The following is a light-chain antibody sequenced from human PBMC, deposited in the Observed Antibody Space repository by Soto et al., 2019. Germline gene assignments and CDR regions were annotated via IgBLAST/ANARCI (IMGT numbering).Light chain of an antibody. CDR1: QTVIRN. CDR2: GAS. V-gene: IGKV3-15*01. J-gene: IGKJ5*01. CDR3: QQRGDT. Sequence: VMTQSPATLSVSPGERATLSCRASQTVIRNLAWYQQKPGQTPRLLIFGASTRATGIPARFSGSGSGTEFTLTISSLQPEDFAVYYCQQRGDTFGPGTRLEIK.